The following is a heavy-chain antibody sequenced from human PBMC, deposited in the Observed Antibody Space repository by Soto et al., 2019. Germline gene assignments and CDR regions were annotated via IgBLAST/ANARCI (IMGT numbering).Heavy chain of an antibody. CDR3: ASDTLSRSSKHYYSMDV. CDR1: GYTFTSYG. J-gene: IGHJ6*03. D-gene: IGHD1-26*01. CDR2: ISAYNGNT. V-gene: IGHV1-18*01. Sequence: QVPLVQSGAEVKKPGASVKVSCKASGYTFTSYGISWVRQAPGQGLEWMGWISAYNGNTNYAQKLQGIVTMTTDTSTSTAYRELRSLRADSTAVYYCASDTLSRSSKHYYSMDVWVKGTTVTVSS.